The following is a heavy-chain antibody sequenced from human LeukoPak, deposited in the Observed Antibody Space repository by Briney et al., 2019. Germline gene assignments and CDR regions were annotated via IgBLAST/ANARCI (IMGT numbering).Heavy chain of an antibody. D-gene: IGHD2-15*01. CDR1: GGSITSYF. Sequence: PSETLSLTCTVSGGSITSYFWTWVWQPPAQGLGWIGYIYHSAPTTYNPSLKCGVTTSVDTSKSQFSLRLSSVTAADTAVYYCAQIAPYSPVYSQEWGQGTLVTVSS. CDR2: IYHSAPT. J-gene: IGHJ1*01. CDR3: AQIAPYSPVYSQE. V-gene: IGHV4-59*13.